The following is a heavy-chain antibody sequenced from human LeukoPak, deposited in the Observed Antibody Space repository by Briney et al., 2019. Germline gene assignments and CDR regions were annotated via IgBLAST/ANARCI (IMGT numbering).Heavy chain of an antibody. D-gene: IGHD1-26*01. CDR3: ARDRGSYRNFDWFDP. J-gene: IGHJ5*02. CDR2: IWYDGGNK. Sequence: GRALRLSCAASGPTFSSYGMHWVRQAPGKGLEWVAVIWYDGGNKYYADSVKGRFTISRDNSKNTLDLQMNSLRAEDTAVYYCARDRGSYRNFDWFDPWGQGTLVTVSS. CDR1: GPTFSSYG. V-gene: IGHV3-33*01.